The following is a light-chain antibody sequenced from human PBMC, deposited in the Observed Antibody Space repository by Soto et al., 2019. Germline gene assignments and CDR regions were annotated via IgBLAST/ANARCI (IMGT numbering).Light chain of an antibody. Sequence: QSALTQPPSASGSPGQSVTISCTGTSSDVGGYNYVSWYQQHPGKAPKLMIYEVNKRPSGVPDRFSGSKSGNTASLTVSGLQAEDEADYYCSSYAGSINFVVFGGGTKVTVL. CDR3: SSYAGSINFVV. V-gene: IGLV2-8*01. J-gene: IGLJ2*01. CDR2: EVN. CDR1: SSDVGGYNY.